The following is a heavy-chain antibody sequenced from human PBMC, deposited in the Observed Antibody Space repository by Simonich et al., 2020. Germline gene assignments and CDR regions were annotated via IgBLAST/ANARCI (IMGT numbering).Heavy chain of an antibody. CDR1: GGSFSGYY. J-gene: IGHJ6*02. CDR3: ARHTVKSIAATNYYYGMDV. Sequence: QVQLQQWGAGLLKPSETLSLTCAVYGGSFSGYYWSWIRQPPGKGLEWIGEINHSGSTNYNPSLKSRVTISGDTSKNQFSLKLSSVTAGDTAVYYCARHTVKSIAATNYYYGMDVWGQGTTVTVSS. V-gene: IGHV4-34*01. D-gene: IGHD6-13*01. CDR2: INHSGST.